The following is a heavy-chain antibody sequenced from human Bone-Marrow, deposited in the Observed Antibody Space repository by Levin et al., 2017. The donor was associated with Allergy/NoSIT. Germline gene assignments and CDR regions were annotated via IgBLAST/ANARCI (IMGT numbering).Heavy chain of an antibody. D-gene: IGHD1-7*01. V-gene: IGHV1-18*01. CDR3: ARDWNYEVDY. J-gene: IGHJ4*02. CDR1: GYNFNSYG. CDR2: ISVHNGRT. Sequence: ASVKVSCKASGYNFNSYGISWVRQAPGQGLEWMGLISVHNGRTSYAQNFQDRVTVTTETSTSTAYMELRSLRSDDTAVYYCARDWNYEVDYWGQGTLVTVSS.